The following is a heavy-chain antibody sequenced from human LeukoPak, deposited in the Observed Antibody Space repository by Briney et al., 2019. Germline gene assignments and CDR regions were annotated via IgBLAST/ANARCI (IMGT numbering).Heavy chain of an antibody. D-gene: IGHD3-22*01. CDR3: ARALGYYDSSGYFY. V-gene: IGHV3-21*01. J-gene: IGHJ4*02. CDR2: ISSSSSYI. Sequence: PGGSLRLSCAASGFTFSSYSMNWVRQAPGKGLEWVSSISSSSSYIYYADSVKGRFTIPRDNAKNSLYLQMNSLRAEDTAVYYCARALGYYDSSGYFYWGQGTLVTVSS. CDR1: GFTFSSYS.